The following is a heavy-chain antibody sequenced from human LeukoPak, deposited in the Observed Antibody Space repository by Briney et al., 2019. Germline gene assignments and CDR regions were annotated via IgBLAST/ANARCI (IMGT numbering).Heavy chain of an antibody. J-gene: IGHJ4*02. Sequence: ASVKVSCKASGYTFTSYGISWVRQAPGQGLEWMGWISAYSGNTNYAQKLQGRVTMTTDTSTSTAYMELRSLRSDDTAVYYCARDSRGYYDSSGYLYWGQGTLVTVSS. CDR3: ARDSRGYYDSSGYLY. V-gene: IGHV1-18*01. CDR1: GYTFTSYG. CDR2: ISAYSGNT. D-gene: IGHD3-22*01.